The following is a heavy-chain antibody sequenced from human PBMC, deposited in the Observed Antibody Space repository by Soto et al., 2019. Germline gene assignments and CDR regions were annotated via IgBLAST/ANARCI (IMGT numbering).Heavy chain of an antibody. V-gene: IGHV4-59*01. Sequence: TSETLSLTCTVSGGSISSYYWSWIRQPPGKGLEWIGYIYYSGSTNYNPSLKSRVTISVDTSKNQFSLKLSSVTAADTAVYYCASSPSIAALYFDYWGQGTLVTVSS. D-gene: IGHD6-6*01. J-gene: IGHJ4*02. CDR2: IYYSGST. CDR3: ASSPSIAALYFDY. CDR1: GGSISSYY.